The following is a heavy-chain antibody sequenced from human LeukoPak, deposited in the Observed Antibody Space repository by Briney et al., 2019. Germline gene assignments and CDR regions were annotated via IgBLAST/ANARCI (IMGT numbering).Heavy chain of an antibody. D-gene: IGHD3-22*01. CDR3: ARESEYYASSGDSYYFDY. Sequence: ASVKVSCKASGYTFTGYYMHWVRQAPGQGREWMGWINTNSGGTNYAQKFQGRVTMTRDTSISTAYMELSRLRSDDTAVYYCARESEYYASSGDSYYFDYWGQGTLVTVSS. V-gene: IGHV1-2*02. CDR1: GYTFTGYY. J-gene: IGHJ4*02. CDR2: INTNSGGT.